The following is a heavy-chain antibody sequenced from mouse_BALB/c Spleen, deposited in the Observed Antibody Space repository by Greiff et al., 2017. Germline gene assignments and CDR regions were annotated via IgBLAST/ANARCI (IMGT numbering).Heavy chain of an antibody. CDR1: GFTFSSYA. J-gene: IGHJ3*01. CDR3: ARGNYGYDNFAY. CDR2: ISSGGST. Sequence: EVQLQESGGGLVKPGGSLKLSCAASGFTFSSYAMSWVRQTPEKRLEWVASISSGGSTYYPDSVKGRFTISRDNARNILYLQMSSLRSEDTAMYYCARGNYGYDNFAYWGQGTLVTVSA. V-gene: IGHV5-6-5*01. D-gene: IGHD2-2*01.